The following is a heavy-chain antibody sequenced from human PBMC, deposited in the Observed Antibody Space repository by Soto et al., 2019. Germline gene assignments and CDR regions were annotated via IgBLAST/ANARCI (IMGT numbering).Heavy chain of an antibody. CDR1: GFTFTSSA. CDR2: IVVGSGNT. J-gene: IGHJ4*02. Sequence: SVKVSCKASGFTFTSSAVQWVRQARGQRLEWIGWIVVGSGNTNYAQKFQERVTITRDMSTSTAYMELSSLRSEDTAVYYCAADLELLGLHDYWGQGTLVTVSS. CDR3: AADLELLGLHDY. D-gene: IGHD1-26*01. V-gene: IGHV1-58*01.